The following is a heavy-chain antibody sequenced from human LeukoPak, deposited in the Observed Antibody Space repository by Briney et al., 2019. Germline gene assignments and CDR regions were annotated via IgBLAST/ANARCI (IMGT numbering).Heavy chain of an antibody. CDR1: GFTFSYYA. V-gene: IGHV3-30-3*01. J-gene: IGHJ4*02. D-gene: IGHD3-22*01. Sequence: GGSLRLSCAASGFTFSYYAMHWVRQAPGKGQEWVAVISYDGSNKYYADFVKGRFTISRDNSKDTLYLQMNSLRAEDTAVYYCARVLNYYDNSGYYFSYWGQGTLVTVSS. CDR2: ISYDGSNK. CDR3: ARVLNYYDNSGYYFSY.